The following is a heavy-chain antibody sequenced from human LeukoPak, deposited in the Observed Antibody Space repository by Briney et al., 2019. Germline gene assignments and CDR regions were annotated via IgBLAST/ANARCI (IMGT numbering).Heavy chain of an antibody. CDR1: GFTFSIYS. CDR2: ISSSSSYI. D-gene: IGHD2-15*01. V-gene: IGHV3-21*01. Sequence: PGGSLRLSCAASGFTFSIYSMNWVRQAPGKGLEWVSSISSSSSYIYYADSVKGRFTISRDNAKNSLYLQMNSLRAEDTAVYYCARDTKGYCSGGSCYYGMDVWGQGTTVTVSS. CDR3: ARDTKGYCSGGSCYYGMDV. J-gene: IGHJ6*02.